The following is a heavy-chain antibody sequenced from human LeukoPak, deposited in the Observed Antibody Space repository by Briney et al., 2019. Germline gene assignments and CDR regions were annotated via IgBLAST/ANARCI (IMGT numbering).Heavy chain of an antibody. CDR1: GGSISSGTYY. CDR2: IYTSGST. J-gene: IGHJ4*02. D-gene: IGHD4/OR15-4a*01. CDR3: ARASNDYSDY. Sequence: SQTLSLTCTVSGGSISSGTYYWSWIRQPAGKGLEWIGRIYTSGSTNYNPSLKSRVTISVDMSKNQFSLKLSSVTAADTAVYYCARASNDYSDYWGQGTLVTASS. V-gene: IGHV4-61*02.